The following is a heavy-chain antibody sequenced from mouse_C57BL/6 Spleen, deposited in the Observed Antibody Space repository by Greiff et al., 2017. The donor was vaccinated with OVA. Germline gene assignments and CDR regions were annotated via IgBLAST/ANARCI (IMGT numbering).Heavy chain of an antibody. CDR2: ISYDGSN. V-gene: IGHV3-6*01. J-gene: IGHJ3*01. Sequence: DVQLQESGPGLVKPSQSLSLTCSVPGYSITSCYYWNWIRQFPGNKLEWMGYISYDGSNNYNPSLKNRISITRDTSKNQFFLKLNSVTTEDTATYYCARDRDYYGSSYGFAYWGQGTLVTVSA. CDR1: GYSITSCYY. D-gene: IGHD1-1*01. CDR3: ARDRDYYGSSYGFAY.